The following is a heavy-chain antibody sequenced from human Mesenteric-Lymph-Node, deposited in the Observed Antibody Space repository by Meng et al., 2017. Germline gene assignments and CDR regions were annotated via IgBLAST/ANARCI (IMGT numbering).Heavy chain of an antibody. J-gene: IGHJ4*02. V-gene: IGHV3-23*01. CDR2: ISGSGGST. CDR1: GLSFSSYT. D-gene: IGHD3-16*02. Sequence: GGSLRLSCAASGLSFSSYTMNWVRQSPGKGLEWVSGISGSGGSTYYADSVRGRFTISRDNSKNTLYLQMNSLRAEDTAVYYCAKEASGYRHFEGYFDYWGQGTLVTVSS. CDR3: AKEASGYRHFEGYFDY.